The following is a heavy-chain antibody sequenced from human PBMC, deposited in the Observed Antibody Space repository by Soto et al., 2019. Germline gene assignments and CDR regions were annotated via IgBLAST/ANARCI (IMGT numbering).Heavy chain of an antibody. CDR2: IIPIFGTP. CDR1: GGTFAISV. Sequence: QVQLVQSGAELKKPGSSVKVSCKASGGTFAISVFNWVRQAPGQGLEWMGGIIPIFGTPNYSQKSLRRVTITAAESTSPGYRKLGNLRSDETALYYCARDLGSRYEPGDYWGQGTRVTVSS. V-gene: IGHV1-69*12. CDR3: ARDLGSRYEPGDY. J-gene: IGHJ4*02. D-gene: IGHD5-12*01.